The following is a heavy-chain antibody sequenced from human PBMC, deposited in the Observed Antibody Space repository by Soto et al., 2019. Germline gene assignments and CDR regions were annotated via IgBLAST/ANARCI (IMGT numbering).Heavy chain of an antibody. CDR1: GGAFSSYA. CDR3: ARNTVYDSTGYYTDS. V-gene: IGHV1-69*13. D-gene: IGHD3-22*01. Sequence: SVKVSCKASGGAFSSYAISWVRQAPGQGLEWMGGIIPIFGTANYAQKFQGRVTITADESTSTAYMELSSVRSEDTAVYYCARNTVYDSTGYYTDSCGQATLVTVSS. CDR2: IIPIFGTA. J-gene: IGHJ4*02.